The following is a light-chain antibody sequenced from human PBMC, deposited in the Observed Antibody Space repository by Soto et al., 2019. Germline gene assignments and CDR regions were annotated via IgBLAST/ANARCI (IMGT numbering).Light chain of an antibody. CDR3: CSYAGSSTFYV. CDR2: EVS. Sequence: QSALTQPASVSGSPGQSIAISCTGTSSDVGGYNYVSWYQQLPGKAPKLLISEVSNRPSGVSNRFSGSKSGNTASLTISGLQAEDEDDYYCCSYAGSSTFYVFGTGTKVTVL. J-gene: IGLJ1*01. V-gene: IGLV2-23*02. CDR1: SSDVGGYNY.